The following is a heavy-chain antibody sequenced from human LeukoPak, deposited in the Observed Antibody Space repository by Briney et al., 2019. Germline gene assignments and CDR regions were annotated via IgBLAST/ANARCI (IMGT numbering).Heavy chain of an antibody. D-gene: IGHD3-10*01. V-gene: IGHV4-59*01. CDR2: IYYSGIT. CDR3: ATSPRGSGGYDY. Sequence: PLETLSLTCTVSGGSISSYYWSWIRQPPGKGLEWIGYIYYSGITNYNPSLKSRATISVDTSKNKFSLKLSSVTAADTAVYYCATSPRGSGGYDYWGQGTLVTVSS. J-gene: IGHJ4*02. CDR1: GGSISSYY.